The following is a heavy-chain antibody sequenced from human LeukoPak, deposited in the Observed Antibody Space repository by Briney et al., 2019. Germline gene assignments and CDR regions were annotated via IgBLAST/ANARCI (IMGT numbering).Heavy chain of an antibody. V-gene: IGHV4-59*01. CDR1: GGSISSYY. D-gene: IGHD5-24*01. Sequence: SETLSLTCTVSGGSISSYYWSWIRQPPGKGLEWIEYIYYSGSTNYNPSLKSRVTISVDTSKNQFSLKLSPGTAADTAVYYCARGAEMATIYHYYYYMDVWGKGTTVTVSS. CDR3: ARGAEMATIYHYYYYMDV. CDR2: IYYSGST. J-gene: IGHJ6*03.